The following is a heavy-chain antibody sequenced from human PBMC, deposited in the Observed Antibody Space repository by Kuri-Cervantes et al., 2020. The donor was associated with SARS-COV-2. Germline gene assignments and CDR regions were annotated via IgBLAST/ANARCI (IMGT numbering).Heavy chain of an antibody. CDR2: INPSCGST. J-gene: IGHJ4*02. D-gene: IGHD6-19*01. V-gene: IGHV1-46*01. CDR1: GYTFTSYY. CDR3: GRIAVAAPGVPDY. Sequence: ASVKVSRKASGYTFTSYYMHWVRQAPGQGLEWMGIINPSCGSTSYAQKFQGRVTMTRNTPISTAYMELSSLRSEDTAVYYCGRIAVAAPGVPDYWGQGTLVTVSS.